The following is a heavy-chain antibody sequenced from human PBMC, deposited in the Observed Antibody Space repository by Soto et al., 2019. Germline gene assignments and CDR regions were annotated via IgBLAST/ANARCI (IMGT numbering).Heavy chain of an antibody. V-gene: IGHV3-53*04. CDR3: ARANDLNAFDM. CDR2: IYSGGTY. Sequence: DVQLVESGGGLVQPGGSLRLSCVASGFSVSATKYMNWLRQAPDKGLEWVSVIYSGGTYYYADSVKGRFTISRHDSKNTLYLQMDSLRPEDTAVYFCARANDLNAFDMWGQGTMVTVSS. CDR1: GFSVSATKY. J-gene: IGHJ3*02.